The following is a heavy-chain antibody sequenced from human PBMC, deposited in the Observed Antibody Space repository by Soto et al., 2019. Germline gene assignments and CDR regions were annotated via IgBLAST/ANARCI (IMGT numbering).Heavy chain of an antibody. CDR2: IWYDGSNK. Sequence: GGSLRLSCAASGFTFSSYGMHWVRQAPGKGLEWVAVIWYDGSNKYYADSVKGRFTISRDNSKNTLYLQMNSLRAEDTAVYYCARGGWFVGYYYYYGMDVWGQGTTVTVSS. D-gene: IGHD3-10*01. CDR1: GFTFSSYG. V-gene: IGHV3-33*01. CDR3: ARGGWFVGYYYYYGMDV. J-gene: IGHJ6*02.